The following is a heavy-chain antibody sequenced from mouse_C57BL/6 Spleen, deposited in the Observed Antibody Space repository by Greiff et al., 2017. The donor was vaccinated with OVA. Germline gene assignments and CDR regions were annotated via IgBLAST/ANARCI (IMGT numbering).Heavy chain of an antibody. CDR1: GFTFSDYG. V-gene: IGHV5-17*01. CDR3: ARTSFYAMDY. CDR2: ISSGSSTI. D-gene: IGHD1-2*01. Sequence: EVKVVESGGGLVKPGGSLKLSCAASGFTFSDYGMHWVRQAPEKGLEWVAYISSGSSTIHYADTVKGRFTISRDNAKNTLFLQMTSLRSEDTAMYYCARTSFYAMDYWGQGTSVTVSS. J-gene: IGHJ4*01.